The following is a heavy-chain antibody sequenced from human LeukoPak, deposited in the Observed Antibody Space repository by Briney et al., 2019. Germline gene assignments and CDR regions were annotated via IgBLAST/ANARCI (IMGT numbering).Heavy chain of an antibody. CDR3: ARRAWLELEGGTSDY. CDR2: INTNTGNP. Sequence: ASVKVSCKASGGTFSSYAISWVRQAPGQGLEWMGWINTNTGNPTYAQGFTGRFVFSLDTSVSTAYLQISSLKAEDTAVYYCARRAWLELEGGTSDYWGQGTLVTVSS. V-gene: IGHV7-4-1*02. J-gene: IGHJ4*02. D-gene: IGHD3-10*01. CDR1: GGTFSSYA.